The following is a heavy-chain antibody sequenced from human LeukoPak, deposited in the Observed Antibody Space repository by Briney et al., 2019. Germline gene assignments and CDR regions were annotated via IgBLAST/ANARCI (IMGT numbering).Heavy chain of an antibody. Sequence: PGRSLRLSCAASGFTFSSYAMHWVRQAPGKGLEWVSFISTSSSYIYYADSVKGRFTISRDNARNSLYLQMNSLRVEDTAVYYCARDPYSGTYGNTYYYYMDVWGKGTTVTISS. CDR3: ARDPYSGTYGNTYYYYMDV. CDR2: ISTSSSYI. CDR1: GFTFSSYA. V-gene: IGHV3-21*01. D-gene: IGHD1-26*01. J-gene: IGHJ6*03.